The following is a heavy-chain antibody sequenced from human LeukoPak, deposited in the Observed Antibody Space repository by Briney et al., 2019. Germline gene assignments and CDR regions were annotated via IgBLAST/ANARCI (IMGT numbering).Heavy chain of an antibody. CDR1: GGSVSSYY. J-gene: IGHJ3*02. V-gene: IGHV4-59*02. Sequence: SETLSLTCTVSGGSVSSYYWSWLRQPPGKGLEWIGYIYHSGSTNYNPSLKSRVTISVDTSKNQFSLKLNSITTADTAVYYCARVRLSGTYLDAFDIWGQGTMVTVSS. CDR3: ARVRLSGTYLDAFDI. CDR2: IYHSGST. D-gene: IGHD1-26*01.